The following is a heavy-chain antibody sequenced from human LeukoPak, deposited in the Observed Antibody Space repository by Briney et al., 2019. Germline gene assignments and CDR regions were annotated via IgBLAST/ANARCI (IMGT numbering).Heavy chain of an antibody. D-gene: IGHD4-17*01. V-gene: IGHV3-74*01. CDR2: IFGDGSST. Sequence: GGSLRLSCAASGFTFSSYDMHWVRQAPGKGLVWVSRIFGDGSSTIYADSVKGRFTISRDNAKNTLYLQMNSLRAEDTAVYYCVRGVNYGGDYWGQGTLVTVSS. CDR1: GFTFSSYD. J-gene: IGHJ4*02. CDR3: VRGVNYGGDY.